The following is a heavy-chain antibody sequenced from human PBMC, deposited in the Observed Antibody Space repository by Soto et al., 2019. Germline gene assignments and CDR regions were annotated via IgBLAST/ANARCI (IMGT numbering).Heavy chain of an antibody. CDR1: GGSISSGDYY. D-gene: IGHD3-3*01. J-gene: IGHJ6*02. CDR3: ARDEGRYDFWKELYYYYGMDV. CDR2: IYYSGST. Sequence: QVQLQESGPGLVKPSQTLSLTCTVSGGSISSGDYYWSWIRQPPGKGLEWIGYIYYSGSTYYNPSLKSRVTISVDTSKNPFSLKLSSVTAADTAVYYCARDEGRYDFWKELYYYYGMDVWGQGTTVTVSS. V-gene: IGHV4-30-4*01.